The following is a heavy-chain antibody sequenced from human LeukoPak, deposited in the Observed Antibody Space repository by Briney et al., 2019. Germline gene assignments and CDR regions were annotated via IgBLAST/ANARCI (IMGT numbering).Heavy chain of an antibody. CDR1: GFTFSGSA. J-gene: IGHJ3*02. V-gene: IGHV3-73*01. CDR3: TRAIRHDAFDI. D-gene: IGHD2-2*02. CDR2: IRSKANSYAT. Sequence: GGSLRLSCAASGFTFSGSAMHWVRQASGKGLEWVGRIRSKANSYATAYAASVKGRFTISRDDSKNTAYLQMNSMKTEDTAVYYCTRAIRHDAFDIWGQGTMVTVSS.